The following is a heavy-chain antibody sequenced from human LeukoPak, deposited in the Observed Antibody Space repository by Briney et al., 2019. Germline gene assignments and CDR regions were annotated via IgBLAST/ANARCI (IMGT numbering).Heavy chain of an antibody. CDR3: ARDSYYDFWSGYYGEGNFDY. CDR1: GFTFSSYS. CDR2: ISSSSSYI. Sequence: GGSLRLSCAASGFTFSSYSMNWVRQAPGKGLEWVSSISSSSSYIYYADSVKGRFTISRDNAKNSLYLQMNSLRAEDTAVYYCARDSYYDFWSGYYGEGNFDYWGQGTLVTVSS. V-gene: IGHV3-21*01. D-gene: IGHD3-3*01. J-gene: IGHJ4*02.